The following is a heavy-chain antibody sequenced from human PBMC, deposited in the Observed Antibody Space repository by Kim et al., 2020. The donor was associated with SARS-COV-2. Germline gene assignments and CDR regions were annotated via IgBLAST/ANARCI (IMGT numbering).Heavy chain of an antibody. CDR1: GFTFSNYG. CDR3: ARARSDC. CDR2: ISYDGSNK. J-gene: IGHJ4*02. V-gene: IGHV3-33*05. Sequence: GGSLRLSCAASGFTFSNYGMHWVRQAPGKGPEWVAVISYDGSNKYYADSVKGRFTISRDNSKNTLYLQMNSLRAEDTAVYYCARARSDCWGQGTLVTVSS.